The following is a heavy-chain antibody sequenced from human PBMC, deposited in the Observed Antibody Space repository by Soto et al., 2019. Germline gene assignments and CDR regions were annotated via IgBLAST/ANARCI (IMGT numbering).Heavy chain of an antibody. Sequence: GGSLRLSCAASGFTFSNNAMSWVRQAPGKGLEWVSGISGGGGSTYYADSVKGRFTISRDASKNQFSLSLSSVTAADTAVYYCARVNRHLDFCLDYWGQGTPVTVSS. J-gene: IGHJ4*02. D-gene: IGHD3-3*01. CDR1: GFTFSNNA. CDR2: ISGGGGST. V-gene: IGHV3-23*01. CDR3: ARVNRHLDFCLDY.